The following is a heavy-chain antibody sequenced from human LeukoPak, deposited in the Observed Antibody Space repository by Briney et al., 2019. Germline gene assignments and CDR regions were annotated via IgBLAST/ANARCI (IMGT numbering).Heavy chain of an antibody. CDR2: ISSGSNYI. CDR3: ARLSWDAFDI. J-gene: IGHJ3*02. Sequence: GGSLRLSCAASGFIFSSYSMTWVRQAPVKGLEWVSSISSGSNYISYADSVKGRFIISRDNAKNSLYLQMNSLRAEDTAVYYCARLSWDAFDIWGQGTVATVSS. CDR1: GFIFSSYS. D-gene: IGHD2/OR15-2a*01. V-gene: IGHV3-21*01.